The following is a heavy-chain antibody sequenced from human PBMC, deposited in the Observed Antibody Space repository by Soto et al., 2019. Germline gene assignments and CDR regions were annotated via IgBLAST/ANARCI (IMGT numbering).Heavy chain of an antibody. CDR2: IYYSGST. Sequence: QLQLQESGPGLVKPSETLSLTCTVSGGSISSSSYYWGWIRQPPGKGLEWIGSIYYSGSTYYNPSLKSRATISVDTSKNQFSLKLSSVTAADTAVHYCARHLRYCSGGSCDAVYYYGMDVWGQGTTVTVSS. D-gene: IGHD2-15*01. J-gene: IGHJ6*02. V-gene: IGHV4-39*01. CDR3: ARHLRYCSGGSCDAVYYYGMDV. CDR1: GGSISSSSYY.